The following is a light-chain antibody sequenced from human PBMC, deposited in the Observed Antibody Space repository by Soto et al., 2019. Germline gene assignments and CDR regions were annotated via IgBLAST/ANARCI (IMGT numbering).Light chain of an antibody. Sequence: QSALTQPASVSGSPGQSITISCTGSTSDVGSYDYVTWFQQYPGKAPKVMIYEVTNRPSGVSHRFSGSKSGNTASLTISGLQAEDEADYFCSSYTSTSVFDVFGTGTQLTVL. CDR1: TSDVGSYDY. J-gene: IGLJ1*01. CDR3: SSYTSTSVFDV. V-gene: IGLV2-14*01. CDR2: EVT.